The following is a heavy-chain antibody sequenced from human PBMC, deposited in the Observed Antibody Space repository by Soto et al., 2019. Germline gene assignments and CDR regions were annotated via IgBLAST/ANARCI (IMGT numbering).Heavy chain of an antibody. CDR2: IYYSGST. V-gene: IGHV4-39*01. D-gene: IGHD5-12*01. CDR3: ARMDGYHLPTSVDY. CDR1: GGSISSSSYY. Sequence: SETLSLTCTVSGGSISSSSYYWGWIRQPPGKGLEWIGSIYYSGSTYYNPSLKSRVTISVDTSKNQFSLKLSSVTAADTAVYYCARMDGYHLPTSVDYCGQGTLVTV. J-gene: IGHJ4*02.